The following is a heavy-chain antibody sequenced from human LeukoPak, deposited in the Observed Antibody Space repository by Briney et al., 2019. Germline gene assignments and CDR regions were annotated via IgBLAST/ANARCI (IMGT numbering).Heavy chain of an antibody. CDR3: ARGITIFGVVIRDYYYYMDV. V-gene: IGHV1-46*03. Sequence: ASVKVSCKASGYTFTSYYMHWVRQAPGQGLEWMGIINPSGGSTSYAQKFQGRVTMTRDTSTSTVYMELSSPRSEDTAVYYCARGITIFGVVIRDYYYYMDVWGKGTTVTVSS. CDR2: INPSGGST. J-gene: IGHJ6*03. D-gene: IGHD3-3*01. CDR1: GYTFTSYY.